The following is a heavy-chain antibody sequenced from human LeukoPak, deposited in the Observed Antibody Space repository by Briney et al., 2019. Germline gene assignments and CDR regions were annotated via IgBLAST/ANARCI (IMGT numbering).Heavy chain of an antibody. CDR3: ASSSVATSPTFWFDL. CDR2: IIPIFGTA. D-gene: IGHD5-12*01. V-gene: IGHV1-69*06. CDR1: GGTFSSYA. Sequence: SVKISCKASGGTFSSYAISCVRQAPGQGLEWMGWIIPIFGTANYAQKFQGRVTITADKSTSTAYMELSSLRSEDTAVYYCASSSVATSPTFWFDLWGQGTLVTVSS. J-gene: IGHJ5*02.